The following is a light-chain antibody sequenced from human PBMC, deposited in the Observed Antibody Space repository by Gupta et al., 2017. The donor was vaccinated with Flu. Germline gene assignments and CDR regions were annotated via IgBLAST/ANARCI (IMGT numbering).Light chain of an antibody. Sequence: DIHMTHSPSTLSASVGDRRTITCRASQSISNWLAWYQQKPGKAPKLLIYKASSLESGVTSRFSGSGFGTELTLTISSRQQDDLASYYYQQDNSYSMYIFGQGTKLEIK. CDR3: QQDNSYSMYI. J-gene: IGKJ2*01. CDR2: KAS. CDR1: QSISNW. V-gene: IGKV1-5*03.